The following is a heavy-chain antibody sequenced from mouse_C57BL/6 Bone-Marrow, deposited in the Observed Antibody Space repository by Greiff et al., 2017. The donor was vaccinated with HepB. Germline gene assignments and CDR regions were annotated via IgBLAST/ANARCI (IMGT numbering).Heavy chain of an antibody. D-gene: IGHD1-1*01. CDR2: INPDSSTI. CDR1: GLDFSRYW. CDR3: ARPDYYGSSYGGYFDV. V-gene: IGHV4-1*01. Sequence: AAEGLDFSRYWMSWVRRAPGKGLEWIGEINPDSSTINYAPSLKDKFIISRDNAKNTLYLQMSKVRSEDTALYYCARPDYYGSSYGGYFDVWGTGTTVTVSS. J-gene: IGHJ1*03.